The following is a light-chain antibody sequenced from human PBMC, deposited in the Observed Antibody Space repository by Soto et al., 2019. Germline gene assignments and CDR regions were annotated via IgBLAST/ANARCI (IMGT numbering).Light chain of an antibody. Sequence: IQMTQSPSSLSASLGNRVTITCRASQSISTWLNWYQQRPGKAPNLLIYDASSLESGVPSRFSGSGGGTEFTLSISSVQPDDFATYYCQQSYRFPITFGQGTRLEIK. CDR2: DAS. V-gene: IGKV1-39*01. CDR3: QQSYRFPIT. J-gene: IGKJ5*01. CDR1: QSISTW.